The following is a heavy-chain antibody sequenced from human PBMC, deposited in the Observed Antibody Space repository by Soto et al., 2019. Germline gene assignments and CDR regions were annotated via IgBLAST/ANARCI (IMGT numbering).Heavy chain of an antibody. CDR3: AKGGAYRVDALDV. CDR2: VSWSSATI. CDR1: GFIFDKYA. D-gene: IGHD2-21*01. V-gene: IGHV3-9*01. J-gene: IGHJ3*01. Sequence: EVQLVESGGGLAQPGRSLRLSCAASGFIFDKYAMHWVRQVPGKGLEWVSTVSWSSATIAYADSVKGRFIISRDSAPNSLSLQMRRRRPEDTGFYYCAKGGAYRVDALDVWGKWTVLTVSS.